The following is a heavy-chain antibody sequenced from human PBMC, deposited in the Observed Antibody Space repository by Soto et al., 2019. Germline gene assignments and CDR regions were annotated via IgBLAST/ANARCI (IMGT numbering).Heavy chain of an antibody. D-gene: IGHD6-19*01. CDR1: VGTFSSYA. Sequence: GXSVKVSCKASVGTFSSYATSWVRQAPGQGLEWMGGIIPIFGTANYAQKFQGRVTITADESTSTSYMELSSLRSEDTAVYYCARVVRRNSSGWYDWFDHWGQGTLVTVSS. V-gene: IGHV1-69*13. J-gene: IGHJ5*02. CDR2: IIPIFGTA. CDR3: ARVVRRNSSGWYDWFDH.